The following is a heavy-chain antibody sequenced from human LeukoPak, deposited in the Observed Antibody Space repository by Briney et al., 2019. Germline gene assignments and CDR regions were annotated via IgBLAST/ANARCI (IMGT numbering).Heavy chain of an antibody. D-gene: IGHD6-13*01. V-gene: IGHV3-7*01. Sequence: GGALRLSCAASGFTFSSYSMNSVRQAPGEGLGWVANIKQEGSEKYYVDSVKGRFTISRDNAKNSLYLHMNSLRAEDTAVYYCAREGSSSWRGWYMDVWGKGTTVTISS. CDR3: AREGSSSWRGWYMDV. J-gene: IGHJ6*03. CDR2: IKQEGSEK. CDR1: GFTFSSYS.